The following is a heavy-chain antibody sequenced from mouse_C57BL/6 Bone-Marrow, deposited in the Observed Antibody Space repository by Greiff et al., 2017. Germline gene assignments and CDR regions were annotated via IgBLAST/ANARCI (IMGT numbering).Heavy chain of an antibody. CDR2: IDPENGDT. J-gene: IGHJ2*01. Sequence: VQLQQSGAELVRPGASVKLSCTASGFNIKDDYMHWVKQRPEQGLEWIGWIDPENGDTEYASKFQGKATITADTSSNTAYLQLSSLTSEDTAVYYGSTRGTTVEATRGYWGQGTTLTVSS. CDR1: GFNIKDDY. V-gene: IGHV14-4*01. CDR3: STRGTTVEATRGY. D-gene: IGHD1-1*01.